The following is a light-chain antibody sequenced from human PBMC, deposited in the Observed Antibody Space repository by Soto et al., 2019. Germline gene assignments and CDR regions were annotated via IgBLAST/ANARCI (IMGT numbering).Light chain of an antibody. CDR3: QQLNSFPIT. J-gene: IGKJ5*01. CDR2: AAS. V-gene: IGKV1-9*01. Sequence: DIQLTQSPSFVSASVGDRVTITCRASQGISSYLAWYQQKPGKAPKLLIYAASTLQSGVPSRFSGSGSGTEFTLTISSLQPEDFATYFCQQLNSFPITFGQGTRLEIK. CDR1: QGISSY.